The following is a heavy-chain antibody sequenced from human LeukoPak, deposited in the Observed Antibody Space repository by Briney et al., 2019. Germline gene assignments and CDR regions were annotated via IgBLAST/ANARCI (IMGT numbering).Heavy chain of an antibody. V-gene: IGHV3-23*01. Sequence: GGSLTLSCAASGFTFSSYAMSWVRQAPGKGLEWVSAISGSGGSTYYADSVKGRFTISRDNSKNTLYLQMNSLRAEDTAVYYCAKSVVSPLDSMDYWGQGTLVTVSS. CDR2: ISGSGGST. CDR1: GFTFSSYA. CDR3: AKSVVSPLDSMDY. D-gene: IGHD4-23*01. J-gene: IGHJ4*02.